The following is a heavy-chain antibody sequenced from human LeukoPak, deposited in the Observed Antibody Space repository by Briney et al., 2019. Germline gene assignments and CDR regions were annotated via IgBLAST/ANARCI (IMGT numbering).Heavy chain of an antibody. V-gene: IGHV1-69*13. Sequence: SVKVSCKASGYTFTSYGISWVRQAPGQGLEWMGGIIPIFGTANYAQKFQGRVTITADESTSTAYMELSSLRSEDTAVYYCATRPVSGYYWTPSEYWGQGTLVTVSS. CDR1: GYTFTSYG. D-gene: IGHD3-3*01. CDR2: IIPIFGTA. CDR3: ATRPVSGYYWTPSEY. J-gene: IGHJ4*02.